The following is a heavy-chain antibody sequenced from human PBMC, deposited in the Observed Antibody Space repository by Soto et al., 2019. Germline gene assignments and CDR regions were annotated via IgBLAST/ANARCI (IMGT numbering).Heavy chain of an antibody. J-gene: IGHJ3*02. CDR1: GGSISSYY. CDR2: IYYSGGT. V-gene: IGHV4-59*01. CDR3: ARDLTYGDSAFDI. D-gene: IGHD4-17*01. Sequence: QVQLQESGPGLVKPSETLSLTCTVSGGSISSYYWSWVRQPPGKGLEWIGYIYYSGGTNYNPSLKRRVTRSVDTSKNQFSLKLSSVSAAYTSVYDCARDLTYGDSAFDIWGQGTMVTVSS.